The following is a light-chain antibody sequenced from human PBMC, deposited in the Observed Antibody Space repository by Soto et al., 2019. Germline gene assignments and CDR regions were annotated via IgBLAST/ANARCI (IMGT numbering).Light chain of an antibody. CDR2: AAS. Sequence: DIQMTQSPSSLSASVGDRVTITCRASQTISTYLNWFQQKPGKAPQLLIFAASTLQSGAPSRFSGSGSGTDFTLTISILQPEDFATYYCQQSYNTPRTFGQGTKLE. CDR3: QQSYNTPRT. CDR1: QTISTY. J-gene: IGKJ2*01. V-gene: IGKV1-39*01.